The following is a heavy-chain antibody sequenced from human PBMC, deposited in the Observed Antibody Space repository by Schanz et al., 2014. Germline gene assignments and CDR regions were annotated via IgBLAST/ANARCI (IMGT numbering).Heavy chain of an antibody. Sequence: QLQLQESGSGLVKPSQTLSLTCAVSGGSISRGFYSWNWIRQPPGRGLEWIGCIYYSGSTYYNPSPKTRVTFSIDRSKDQFSLSLNSVTAADTAVYYCAREDRYYHGLDVWGQGTTVTVS. V-gene: IGHV4-30-2*01. CDR1: GGSISRGFYS. CDR2: IYYSGST. J-gene: IGHJ6*02. CDR3: AREDRYYHGLDV.